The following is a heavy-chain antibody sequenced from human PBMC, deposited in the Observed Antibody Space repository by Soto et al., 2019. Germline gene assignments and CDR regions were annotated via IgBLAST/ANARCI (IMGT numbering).Heavy chain of an antibody. CDR2: ISGDGRTT. D-gene: IGHD2-2*01. Sequence: PGGSLRLSCAASGFTFSSHWMNWVRQAPGKGLVWVSRISGDGRTTSHADSVKGRFTISRDNAKNTLYLQMNSLRVEDTAVYYCARGVPNCSSSSCYFYFWRQRILVSASS. CDR1: GFTFSSHW. CDR3: ARGVPNCSSSSCYFYF. V-gene: IGHV3-74*01. J-gene: IGHJ4*02.